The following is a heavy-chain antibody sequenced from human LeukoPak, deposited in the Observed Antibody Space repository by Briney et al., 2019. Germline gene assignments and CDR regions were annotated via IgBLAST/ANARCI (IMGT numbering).Heavy chain of an antibody. CDR1: GGSISSYY. Sequence: PSETLSLTCTVSGGSISSYYWSWIRQPPGKGLEWXGYIYYSGSTNYNPSLKSRVTISVGTSKNQFSLKLSSVTAADTAVYYCARVGCFDYYYMDVWGKGTTVTVSS. V-gene: IGHV4-59*01. CDR2: IYYSGST. D-gene: IGHD3-9*01. CDR3: ARVGCFDYYYMDV. J-gene: IGHJ6*03.